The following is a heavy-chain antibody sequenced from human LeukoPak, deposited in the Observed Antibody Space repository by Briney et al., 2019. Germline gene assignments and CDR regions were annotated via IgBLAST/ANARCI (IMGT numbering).Heavy chain of an antibody. J-gene: IGHJ4*02. CDR3: AMTVDILIASSY. CDR1: GFSVSAIY. Sequence: GGSLRLSCTVSGFSVSAIYLSWVRQVPGKGLQWVSGIYSAGTSFHAESLEGRFTVSRDFSKNILYLQMNSLRAEDTGVYYCAMTVDILIASSYWGQGTSVTVSS. D-gene: IGHD3-9*01. V-gene: IGHV3-53*01. CDR2: IYSAGTS.